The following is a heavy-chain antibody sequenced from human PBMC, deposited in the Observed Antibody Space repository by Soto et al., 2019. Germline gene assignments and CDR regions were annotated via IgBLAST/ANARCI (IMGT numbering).Heavy chain of an antibody. V-gene: IGHV4-31*03. CDR1: GGSISSGGYY. Sequence: PSETLSLTCTVSGGSISSGGYYWGWIRQHPGKGLEWIGYIYYSGSTYYNPSLKSRVTISVDTSKNQFSLKLSSVTAADTTVYYCARADPAAGNWFDPWGQGTLVTVSS. CDR3: ARADPAAGNWFDP. J-gene: IGHJ5*02. D-gene: IGHD6-13*01. CDR2: IYYSGST.